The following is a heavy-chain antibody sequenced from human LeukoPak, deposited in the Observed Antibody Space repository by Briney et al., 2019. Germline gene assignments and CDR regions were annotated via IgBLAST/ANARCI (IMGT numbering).Heavy chain of an antibody. Sequence: SETLSLTCTVSGGSTSSSSSYWGWIRQPPGKGLEWIGSIYYSGSTYYNPSLKSRVTISVDTSKNQFSLKLSSVTAADTAVYYCATLPYCSSTSCYGGVPYYFDYWGQGTLVTVSS. CDR1: GGSTSSSSSY. J-gene: IGHJ4*02. V-gene: IGHV4-39*01. CDR3: ATLPYCSSTSCYGGVPYYFDY. CDR2: IYYSGST. D-gene: IGHD2-2*01.